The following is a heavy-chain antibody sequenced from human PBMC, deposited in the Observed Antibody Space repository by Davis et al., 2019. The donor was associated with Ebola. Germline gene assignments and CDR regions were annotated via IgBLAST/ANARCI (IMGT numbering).Heavy chain of an antibody. D-gene: IGHD1-26*01. J-gene: IGHJ6*02. CDR2: IYFSGST. Sequence: SETLPPTCTVPGASISSYYWSWIRQPPGKGLEWIGYIYFSGSTNYNPSLKRRVTISVDTSKNQFSLKLSSVTAAGTAVYYCARDGRNGMDVWGQGTTVTVSS. CDR3: ARDGRNGMDV. CDR1: GASISSYY. V-gene: IGHV4-59*01.